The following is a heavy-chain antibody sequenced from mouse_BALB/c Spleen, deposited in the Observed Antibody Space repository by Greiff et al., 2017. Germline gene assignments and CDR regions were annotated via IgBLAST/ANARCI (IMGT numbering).Heavy chain of an antibody. V-gene: IGHV1-20*02. CDR2: INPYNGDT. CDR1: GYSFTGYF. Sequence: EVQLQQSGPELVKPGASVKISCKASGYSFTGYFMNWVMQSHGKSLEWIGRINPYNGDTFYNQKFKGKATLTVDKSSSTAHMELRSLASEDSAVYYCARRGISYYFDYWGQGTTLTVSS. CDR3: ARRGISYYFDY. J-gene: IGHJ2*01.